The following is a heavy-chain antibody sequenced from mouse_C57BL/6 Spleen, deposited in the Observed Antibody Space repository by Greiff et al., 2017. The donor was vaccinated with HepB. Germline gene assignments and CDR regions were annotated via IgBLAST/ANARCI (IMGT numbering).Heavy chain of an antibody. V-gene: IGHV14-4*01. Sequence: EVKLQESGAELVRPGASVKLSCTASGFNIKDDYMHWVKQRPEQGLEWIGWIDPENGDTEYASKFQGKATITADTSSNTAYLQLSSLTSEDTAVYYCTITTVEAYFDYWGQGTTLTVSS. CDR1: GFNIKDDY. J-gene: IGHJ2*01. CDR3: TITTVEAYFDY. D-gene: IGHD1-1*01. CDR2: IDPENGDT.